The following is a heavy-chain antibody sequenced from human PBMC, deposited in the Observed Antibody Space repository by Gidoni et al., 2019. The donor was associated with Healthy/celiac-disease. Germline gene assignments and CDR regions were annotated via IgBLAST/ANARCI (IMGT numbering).Heavy chain of an antibody. V-gene: IGHV4-34*01. J-gene: IGHJ4*02. CDR2: INHSGSP. CDR1: GWSFSGYY. Sequence: QVQLQQGGEGLLKPSETLSLTCPVEGWSFSGYYWSWIRQPPGKGMELIGEINHSGSPNDNPSLKSLVPLSVDTSNIQFSLKLSSVTAAATSVYYCASASIVAAVGYWGQGTLVTVSS. CDR3: ASASIVAAVGY. D-gene: IGHD2-15*01.